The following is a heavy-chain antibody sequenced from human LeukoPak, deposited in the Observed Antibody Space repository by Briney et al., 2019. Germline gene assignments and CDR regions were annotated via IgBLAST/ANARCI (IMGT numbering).Heavy chain of an antibody. J-gene: IGHJ4*02. CDR1: AFTFSTYS. V-gene: IGHV3-49*04. D-gene: IGHD1-1*01. CDR2: IRSKAHGETA. Sequence: GGSLRLSCAASAFTFSTYSMNWVRQAPGKGLEWVGFIRSKAHGETADYAASVKGRFTISRDDSKAIAYLQMNSLKTEDTAVYHCTRDRGAYNLYDYWGQGTLVAVSS. CDR3: TRDRGAYNLYDY.